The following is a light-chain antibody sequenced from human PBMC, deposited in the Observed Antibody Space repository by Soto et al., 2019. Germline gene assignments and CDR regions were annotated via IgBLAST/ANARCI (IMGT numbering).Light chain of an antibody. CDR1: QFISNS. CDR2: AAS. V-gene: IGKV1-39*01. Sequence: DIQMTQSPSSLSASVGDRVTITCRASQFISNSLNWYQHQAGKAPKLLIYAASSLQSGVPSRFSGSGSGTNFTLTISSLRPEDFTTYYCQQNYKTPPVTFGQGTRLEIK. J-gene: IGKJ5*01. CDR3: QQNYKTPPVT.